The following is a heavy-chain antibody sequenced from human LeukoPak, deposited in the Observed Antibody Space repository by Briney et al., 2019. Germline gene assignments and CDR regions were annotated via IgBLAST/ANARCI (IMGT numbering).Heavy chain of an antibody. J-gene: IGHJ4*02. CDR2: IYPGDSDT. CDR3: ARSPGSGSYCHLDY. D-gene: IGHD3-10*01. CDR1: GYSFTNYW. V-gene: IGHV5-51*01. Sequence: GESLKISCQGSGYSFTNYWIAWVRQMRGQGLEWMGIIYPGDSDTRYSPSFQGQVTISADKSISTAYLQWSSLKASDTAMYYCARSPGSGSYCHLDYWGQGTLVTVSS.